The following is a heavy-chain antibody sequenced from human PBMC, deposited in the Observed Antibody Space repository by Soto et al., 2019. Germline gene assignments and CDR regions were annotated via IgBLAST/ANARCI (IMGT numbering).Heavy chain of an antibody. V-gene: IGHV4-34*01. CDR3: ARESHDILTGPPWVWYFDL. Sequence: QVQLQQWGAGPLRPLETLSLTCGVSGGSFSGYYWAWIRQSPGKGLEWIGEINDRGSINYNPSLESRVSTSVATSKNHYSLNLRSVTAADTAVYYCARESHDILTGPPWVWYFDLWGRGTLVTVSS. J-gene: IGHJ2*01. D-gene: IGHD3-9*01. CDR1: GGSFSGYY. CDR2: INDRGSI.